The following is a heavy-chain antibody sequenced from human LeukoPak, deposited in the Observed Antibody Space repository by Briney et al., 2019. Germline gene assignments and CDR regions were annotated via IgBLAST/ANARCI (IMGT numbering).Heavy chain of an antibody. J-gene: IGHJ4*02. CDR3: ARVQPWSYFDY. CDR1: GFTFSSYW. Sequence: GGSLRLSCAAPGFTFSSYWMSWVRQAPGKGLEWVASIKQDGSEKFYVDSVKGRFNFSRDNAKNSLYLQMNSLRAEDTAVYYCARVQPWSYFDYWGQGTLVTVSS. CDR2: IKQDGSEK. D-gene: IGHD3-3*01. V-gene: IGHV3-7*05.